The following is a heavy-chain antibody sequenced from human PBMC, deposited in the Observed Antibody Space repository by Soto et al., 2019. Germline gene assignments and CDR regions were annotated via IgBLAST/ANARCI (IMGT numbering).Heavy chain of an antibody. CDR1: GFTFSSYG. CDR2: ISSSSSTT. CDR3: ARDKNDSRWQYSFDY. D-gene: IGHD6-13*01. J-gene: IGHJ4*02. Sequence: GGSLRLSCAASGFTFSSYGMNWVRQAPGKGLEWVSFISSSSSTTHYADSVKGRFTISRDNAKNSLYLQVNSLRDEDTAVYFCARDKNDSRWQYSFDYWGQGTLVTVSS. V-gene: IGHV3-48*02.